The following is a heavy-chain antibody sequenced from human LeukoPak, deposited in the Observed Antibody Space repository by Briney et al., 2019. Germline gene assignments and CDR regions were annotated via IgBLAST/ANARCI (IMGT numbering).Heavy chain of an antibody. CDR2: INPNSGGT. CDR1: GYTFTGYY. V-gene: IGHV1-2*02. Sequence: ASVKVSCKASGYTFTGYYMHWVRQAPGQGLEWMGWINPNSGGTNYAQKFQGRVTMTRDTSISTAYMELSRLRSDDTVVYYCARGMYYYYYYMDVWGKGTTVTISS. J-gene: IGHJ6*03. CDR3: ARGMYYYYYYMDV.